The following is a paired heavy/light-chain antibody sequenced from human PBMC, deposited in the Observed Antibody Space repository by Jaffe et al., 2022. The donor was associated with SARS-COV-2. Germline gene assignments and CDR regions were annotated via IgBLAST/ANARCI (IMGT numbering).Heavy chain of an antibody. CDR1: GYTFTDYN. D-gene: IGHD6-19*01. Sequence: QVQLVQSGTEVKKPGASVKVSCKASGYTFTDYNIHWVRQAPGQGLEWMGWIYPKSGDTNQAQKFQDYVTMTRDTSISTVYMEVSRLTSADTAVYYCTRGVSSGYPDWGQGTLVTVSS. V-gene: IGHV1-2*04. CDR3: TRGVSSGYPD. J-gene: IGHJ4*02. CDR2: IYPKSGDT.
Light chain of an antibody. V-gene: IGLV2-14*03. CDR1: RSDVGGYNY. CDR3: TSKTNTASYV. J-gene: IGLJ1*01. CDR2: DVT. Sequence: QSALTQPASVSGSPGQSITISCTGTRSDVGGYNYVSWYQQHPGKVPKLMIYDVTNRPSGVSNRFSGSKSGNTASLTISGLQAEDEADYYCTSKTNTASYVFGTGTKVTVL.